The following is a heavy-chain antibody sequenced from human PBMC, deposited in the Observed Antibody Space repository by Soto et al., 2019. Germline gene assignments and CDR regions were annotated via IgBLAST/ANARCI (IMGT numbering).Heavy chain of an antibody. CDR2: IWYDGSNK. CDR3: ARVFDYDFWSGYSSVGMDV. CDR1: GFTFTNYW. Sequence: PGGSLRLSCAASGFTFTNYWMSWVRQAPGKGLEWGAVIWYDGSNKYYADSVKGRFTISRDNSKNTLYLQMNSLRAEDTAVYYCARVFDYDFWSGYSSVGMDVWGQGTTVTVSS. J-gene: IGHJ6*02. V-gene: IGHV3-33*08. D-gene: IGHD3-3*01.